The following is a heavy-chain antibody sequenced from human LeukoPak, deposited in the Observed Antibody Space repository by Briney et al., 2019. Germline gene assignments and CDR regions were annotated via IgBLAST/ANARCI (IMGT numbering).Heavy chain of an antibody. CDR3: AKQVEPTNWFDP. CDR2: ISGSGGST. V-gene: IGHV3-23*01. D-gene: IGHD5-24*01. J-gene: IGHJ5*02. CDR1: GFTFSSYA. Sequence: GGSLRLSCAASGFTFSSYAMSWVRQAPGKGLEWVSAISGSGGSTHYADSVKGRFTISRDNSKNTLYLQMNSLRAEDTAVYYCAKQVEPTNWFDPWGQGTLVTVSS.